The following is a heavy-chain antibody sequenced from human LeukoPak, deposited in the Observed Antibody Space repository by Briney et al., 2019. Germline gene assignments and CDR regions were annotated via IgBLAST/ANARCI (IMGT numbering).Heavy chain of an antibody. Sequence: TGGSLRLSCAVSGFTVSSSYMSWVRQAPGKGLEWVSVIYSGGITYYADSVKGRFTISRDNSKNTLYLQMNSLRAEDTAVYYCVKGHHWGQGTMVTVSS. J-gene: IGHJ3*01. CDR1: GFTVSSSY. V-gene: IGHV3-53*05. CDR3: VKGHH. CDR2: IYSGGIT.